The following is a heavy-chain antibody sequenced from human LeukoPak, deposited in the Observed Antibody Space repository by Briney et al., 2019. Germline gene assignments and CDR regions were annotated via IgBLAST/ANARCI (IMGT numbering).Heavy chain of an antibody. CDR2: IYSGGST. CDR1: GFTVSSNY. Sequence: GGSLRLSCAASGFTVSSNYMSWVRQAPGKGLEWVSVIYSGGSTYYADSVKGRFTISRDNSKNTLYLQMNSLRAEDTAVYYCARDLKYYDFWSGSRQFDYWGQGTLVTVSS. J-gene: IGHJ4*02. D-gene: IGHD3-3*01. CDR3: ARDLKYYDFWSGSRQFDY. V-gene: IGHV3-66*01.